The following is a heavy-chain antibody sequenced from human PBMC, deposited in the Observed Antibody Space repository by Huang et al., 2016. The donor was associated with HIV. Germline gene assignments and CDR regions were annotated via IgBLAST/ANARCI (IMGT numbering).Heavy chain of an antibody. J-gene: IGHJ6*03. CDR2: ISPIFGTA. CDR1: GGTFSSYA. Sequence: QVQLVQSGDEVKKPGSSVKVSCKASGGTFSSYAISWVRQAPGQGLEWMGGISPIFGTADYAQKFQGRVTITADEATSTAYMELSSLRSEDTAVYYCARSAPIFDYYYYMDVWGKGTTVTVSS. V-gene: IGHV1-69*13. CDR3: ARSAPIFDYYYYMDV.